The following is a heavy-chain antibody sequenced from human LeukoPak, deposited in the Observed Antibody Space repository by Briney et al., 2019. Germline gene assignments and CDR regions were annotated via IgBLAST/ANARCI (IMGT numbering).Heavy chain of an antibody. CDR2: VNPNSGGT. Sequence: ASVKVSCKASGYTFTGYYMHWVRQAPGQGLEWMGWVNPNSGGTMYEEKFQGRVNMTRDTSISTAYMELTGLRSDDTAVYYCARRLQIVWYGLDVWGQGTSVTVSS. D-gene: IGHD2-21*01. CDR1: GYTFTGYY. J-gene: IGHJ6*02. V-gene: IGHV1-2*02. CDR3: ARRLQIVWYGLDV.